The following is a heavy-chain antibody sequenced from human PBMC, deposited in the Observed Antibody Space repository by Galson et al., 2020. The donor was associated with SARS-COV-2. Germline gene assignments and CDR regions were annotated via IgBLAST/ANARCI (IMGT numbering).Heavy chain of an antibody. J-gene: IGHJ6*02. CDR2: ISGSGSST. CDR1: GFTFSSYA. Sequence: GGSLRLSCAASGFTFSSYAMSWVRQAPGKGLEWVSAISGSGSSTYYADSVKGRFTISRDNSKNTLYLQMNSLRAEETAVYYCAKDFRAYDFWGGDRNPLGRDYYYYGMDVWGQGTTVTVSS. D-gene: IGHD3-3*01. V-gene: IGHV3-23*01. CDR3: AKDFRAYDFWGGDRNPLGRDYYYYGMDV.